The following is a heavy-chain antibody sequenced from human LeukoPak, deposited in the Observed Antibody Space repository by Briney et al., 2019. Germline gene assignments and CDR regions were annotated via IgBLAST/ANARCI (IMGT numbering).Heavy chain of an antibody. Sequence: SGGSLRLSCAASGFIFSSYGMNWVRQAPGKGLEWVSSISSGSTYTYYADSVKGRFTISRDNAKNSLYLQMNSLRAEDTAVYYCARGAVGATMAFDYWGQGTLVTVSS. CDR2: ISSGSTYT. D-gene: IGHD1-26*01. V-gene: IGHV3-21*04. J-gene: IGHJ4*02. CDR3: ARGAVGATMAFDY. CDR1: GFIFSSYG.